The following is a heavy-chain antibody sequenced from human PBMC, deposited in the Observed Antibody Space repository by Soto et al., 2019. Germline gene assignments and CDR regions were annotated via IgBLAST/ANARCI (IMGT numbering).Heavy chain of an antibody. D-gene: IGHD6-13*01. V-gene: IGHV3-23*01. CDR1: GFTFSSYA. Sequence: GGSLRLSCAASGFTFSSYAMSWVRQAPGKGLEWVSAISGSGGSTYYADSVKGRFTISRDNSKNTLYLQMNSLRAEDTAVYYCAKQGRYSSSWFCLGYWGQGTLVTVSS. J-gene: IGHJ4*02. CDR2: ISGSGGST. CDR3: AKQGRYSSSWFCLGY.